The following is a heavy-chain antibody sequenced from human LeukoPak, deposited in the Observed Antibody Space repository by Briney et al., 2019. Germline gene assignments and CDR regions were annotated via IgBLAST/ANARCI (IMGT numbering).Heavy chain of an antibody. V-gene: IGHV1-46*01. J-gene: IGHJ4*02. Sequence: ASVKVSCKASGYTFISYYMHWVRQAPGQGLEWMGIINPSGGSTTYAQNFQGRVTMTRDMSTSTVYMELSSLRSENTAVYYCARAPEEVWSLDYWGQGTLVTVSS. CDR1: GYTFISYY. D-gene: IGHD3-10*01. CDR3: ARAPEEVWSLDY. CDR2: INPSGGST.